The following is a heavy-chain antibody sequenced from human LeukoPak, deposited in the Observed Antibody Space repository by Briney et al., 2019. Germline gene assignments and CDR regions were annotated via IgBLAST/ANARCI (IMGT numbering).Heavy chain of an antibody. CDR3: ASEKNGPPADY. CDR2: FYHGGNT. CDR1: GYSISSGNS. V-gene: IGHV4-38-2*01. D-gene: IGHD2-8*01. Sequence: SETLSLTCAVSGYSISSGNSWGWIRQAPGKGLEWIGSFYHGGNTYYNPSLKSRVTMSVDTSKNQFSLKLTSVTVADTAVYYCASEKNGPPADYWGQGTLVTASS. J-gene: IGHJ4*02.